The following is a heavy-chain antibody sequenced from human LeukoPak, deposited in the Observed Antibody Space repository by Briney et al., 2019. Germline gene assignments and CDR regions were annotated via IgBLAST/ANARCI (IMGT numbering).Heavy chain of an antibody. CDR2: ISAYNGNI. CDR3: ARDNYYGSGSYYRRDYYYYYMDV. Sequence: ASVKVSCKASGYTFTSYGISWVRQAPGQGLEWMGWISAYNGNINYAQKLQGRVTMTTDTSTSTLYMELSSLRSEDTAVYYCARDNYYGSGSYYRRDYYYYYMDVWGKGTTVTISS. J-gene: IGHJ6*03. D-gene: IGHD3-10*01. V-gene: IGHV1-18*01. CDR1: GYTFTSYG.